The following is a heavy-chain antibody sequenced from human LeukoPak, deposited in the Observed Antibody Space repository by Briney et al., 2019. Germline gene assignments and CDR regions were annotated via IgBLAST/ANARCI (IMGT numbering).Heavy chain of an antibody. D-gene: IGHD2-2*01. CDR3: AKDSTCAFDY. J-gene: IGHJ4*02. CDR2: ISGSGGST. CDR1: GFTLSNYW. V-gene: IGHV3-23*01. Sequence: GGSLRLSCAASGFTLSNYWMHWVRQAPGKGLEWVSAISGSGGSTYYADSVKGRFTISRDNSKNTLYLQMNSLRAEDTAVYYCAKDSTCAFDYWGQGTLVTVSS.